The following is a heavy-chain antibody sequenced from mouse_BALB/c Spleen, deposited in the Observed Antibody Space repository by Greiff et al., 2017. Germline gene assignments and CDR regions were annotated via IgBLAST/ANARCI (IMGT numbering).Heavy chain of an antibody. J-gene: IGHJ1*01. V-gene: IGHV5-9-4*01. Sequence: EVQGVESGGGLVKPGGSLKLSCAASGFTFSSYAMSWVRQSPEKRLEWVAEISSGGSYTYYPDTVTGRFTISRDNAKNTLYLEMSSLRSEDTAMYYCARDQGTTVVANWYFDVWGAGTTVTVSS. CDR1: GFTFSSYA. D-gene: IGHD1-1*01. CDR3: ARDQGTTVVANWYFDV. CDR2: ISSGGSYT.